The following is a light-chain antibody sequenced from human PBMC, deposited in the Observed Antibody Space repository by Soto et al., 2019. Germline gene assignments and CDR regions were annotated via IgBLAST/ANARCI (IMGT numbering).Light chain of an antibody. CDR3: LQYYAYRT. V-gene: IGKV1-5*03. J-gene: IGKJ1*01. CDR2: KAS. CDR1: QSINSF. Sequence: DIQMTQSPSTLAASLGDRVTITCRASQSINSFLAWFQQKPGKAPEILIYKASSLESGVPSRLSGSGSGTEFTLTISSLQPDDFATYYCLQYYAYRTFGQGTKVDIK.